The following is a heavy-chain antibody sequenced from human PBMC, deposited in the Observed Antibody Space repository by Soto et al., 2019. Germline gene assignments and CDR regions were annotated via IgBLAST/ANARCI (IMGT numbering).Heavy chain of an antibody. CDR2: IYSSGST. Sequence: SLTCTVSGDSVNTGDRYWSWIRQPPGKALEWIAYIYSSGSTKHNPSLKSRVTISRDTSKNQFSLKMTSVTAEDTAVYYCARSGCGSGWLWGQGTLVTVSS. D-gene: IGHD6-19*01. V-gene: IGHV4-61*08. J-gene: IGHJ4*02. CDR3: ARSGCGSGWL. CDR1: GDSVNTGDRY.